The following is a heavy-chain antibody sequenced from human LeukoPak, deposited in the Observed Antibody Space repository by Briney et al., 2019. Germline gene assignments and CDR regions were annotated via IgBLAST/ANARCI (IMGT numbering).Heavy chain of an antibody. V-gene: IGHV3-53*01. CDR2: IYSGDTT. J-gene: IGHJ6*02. Sequence: GGSLRLSCAASGFTVSSIYMSWVRQAPGKGLEWVSVIYSGDTTYYADSVKGRFIISRDNSKNTLYLQMNSLRAEDTAVYYCVRDGVSGYYHMDVWGQGTTVTVSS. CDR3: VRDGVSGYYHMDV. D-gene: IGHD2-8*01. CDR1: GFTVSSIY.